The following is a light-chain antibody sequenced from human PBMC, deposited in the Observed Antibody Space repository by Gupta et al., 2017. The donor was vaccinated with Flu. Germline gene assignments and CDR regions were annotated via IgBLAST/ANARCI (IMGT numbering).Light chain of an antibody. J-gene: IGKJ1*01. CDR2: KAS. V-gene: IGKV1-5*03. CDR1: QSISSW. CDR3: QQYNSYPWT. Sequence: IQMNQSASTLSASGGDRVTNTCRASQSISSWLAWYQQKPGKAPKLLIYKASSLESGVPSRFGGSGSGTEFTLTISSLQPDDFATYYCQQYNSYPWTFGQGTKVEIK.